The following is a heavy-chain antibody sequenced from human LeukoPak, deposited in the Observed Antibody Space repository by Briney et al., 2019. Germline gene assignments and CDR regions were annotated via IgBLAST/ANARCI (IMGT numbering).Heavy chain of an antibody. Sequence: SETLSLTCTASGGSISSYYWSWIRQPPGKGLEWIGYIYYSGSTNYNPSLKSRVTISVDTSKNQFSLKLSSVTAADTAVYYCAGDRPDAFDIWGQGTMVTVSS. J-gene: IGHJ3*02. CDR3: AGDRPDAFDI. V-gene: IGHV4-59*01. CDR2: IYYSGST. CDR1: GGSISSYY.